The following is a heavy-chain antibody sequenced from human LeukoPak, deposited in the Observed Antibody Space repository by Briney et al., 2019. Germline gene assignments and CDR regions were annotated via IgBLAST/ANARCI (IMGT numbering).Heavy chain of an antibody. CDR2: MNPNSRNT. V-gene: IGHV1-8*03. D-gene: IGHD3-22*01. J-gene: IGHJ3*02. CDR3: ARSSGYYHDAFDI. CDR1: GGTFSSYA. Sequence: VASVKVSCKASGGTFSSYAISWVRQATGQGLEWMGWMNPNSRNTGYAQKFQGRVTITRNTSISTAYMELSSLRSEDTAVYYCARSSGYYHDAFDIWGQGTMVTVSS.